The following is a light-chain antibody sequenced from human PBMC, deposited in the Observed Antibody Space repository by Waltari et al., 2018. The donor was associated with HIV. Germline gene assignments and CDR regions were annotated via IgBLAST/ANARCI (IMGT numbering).Light chain of an antibody. CDR1: SSNIGPGYH. CDR3: QSHDSSLSGYV. J-gene: IGLJ1*01. Sequence: QSVLTQPPSVSGAPGQRVTIPCTGSSSNIGPGYHLHWYQQLPGTAPKLLIYGNSNRPSGVPDRFSGSKSGTSASLAITGLQAEDEADYHCQSHDSSLSGYVFGTGTKVTVL. CDR2: GNS. V-gene: IGLV1-40*01.